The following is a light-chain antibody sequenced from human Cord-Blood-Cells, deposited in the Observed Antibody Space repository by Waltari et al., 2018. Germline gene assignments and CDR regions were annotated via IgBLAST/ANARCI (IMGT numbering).Light chain of an antibody. J-gene: IGLJ2*01. CDR1: SSYVGSYNL. Sequence: QPALTQPASVSGSPGQAITISCTGTSSYVGSYNLLSWYQQHPGKAPKLMIYERSKRPSGVSNRFSGSKSGNTASLTISGLQAEDEADYYCCSYAGSSTFVVFGGGTKLTVL. CDR2: ERS. CDR3: CSYAGSSTFVV. V-gene: IGLV2-23*01.